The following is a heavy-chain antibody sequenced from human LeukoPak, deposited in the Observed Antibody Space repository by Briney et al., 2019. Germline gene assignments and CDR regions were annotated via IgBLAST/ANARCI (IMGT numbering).Heavy chain of an antibody. Sequence: SETLSLTCAVYGGSFSGYYWTWIRQSPGKGLEWIGEINHIGSTNYNLSLKSRVIVSVDTSKDQFSLKLTSVTAADTAVYYCARSVKVNYVGLFGEDNYYYYMDVWGKGTPVTVSS. CDR1: GGSFSGYY. V-gene: IGHV4-34*01. CDR3: ARSVKVNYVGLFGEDNYYYYMDV. J-gene: IGHJ6*03. CDR2: INHIGST. D-gene: IGHD3-10*02.